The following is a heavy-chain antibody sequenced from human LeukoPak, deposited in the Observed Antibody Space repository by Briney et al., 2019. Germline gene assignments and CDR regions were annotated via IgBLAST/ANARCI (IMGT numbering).Heavy chain of an antibody. V-gene: IGHV1-8*01. CDR1: GYTFTSYD. CDR2: MNPNSGST. J-gene: IGHJ6*02. D-gene: IGHD3-3*01. Sequence: ASVKVSCKASGYTFTSYDINWVRQATGQGLEWMGWMNPNSGSTGYAQKFQGRVTMTRNTSISTAYMELSSLRSEDTAVYYCARAGTRITIFGVVIPYGMDVWGQGTTVTVSS. CDR3: ARAGTRITIFGVVIPYGMDV.